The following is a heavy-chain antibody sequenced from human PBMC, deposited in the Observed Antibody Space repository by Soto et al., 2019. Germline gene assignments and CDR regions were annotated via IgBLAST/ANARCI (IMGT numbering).Heavy chain of an antibody. CDR3: AYLPCSGGSCYWFSYSGMDV. Sequence: QITLKESGPTLVKPTQTLTLTCSFSGFSLITSGVGVAWIRQPPGKALEWLALIYWDDDKRYRPSLETRLTITKYTSKNQVVLTMTNMDSVDTATYYCAYLPCSGGSCYWFSYSGMDVWCQGTTVTVSS. V-gene: IGHV2-5*02. CDR1: GFSLITSGVG. CDR2: IYWDDDK. D-gene: IGHD2-15*01. J-gene: IGHJ6*02.